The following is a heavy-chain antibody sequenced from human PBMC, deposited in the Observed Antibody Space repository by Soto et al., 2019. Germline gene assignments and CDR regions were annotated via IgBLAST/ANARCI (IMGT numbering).Heavy chain of an antibody. D-gene: IGHD6-13*01. CDR3: AKDSPSSSWPTYYYYGMDV. CDR2: ISGSGGST. V-gene: IGHV3-23*01. J-gene: IGHJ6*02. Sequence: GSLRLSCAASGFTFSSYAMSWVRQAPGKGLEWVSAISGSGGSTYYADSVKGRFTISRDNSKNTLYLQMNSLRAEDTAVYYCAKDSPSSSWPTYYYYGMDVWGQGTTVTVSS. CDR1: GFTFSSYA.